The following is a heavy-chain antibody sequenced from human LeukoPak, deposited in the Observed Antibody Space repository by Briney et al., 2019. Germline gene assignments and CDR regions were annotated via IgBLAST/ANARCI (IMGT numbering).Heavy chain of an antibody. CDR3: AKTPIRGFGELLGLFPSMDV. V-gene: IGHV3-30-3*01. Sequence: PGGSLRLSCAASGFTFSSYAMHWVRQAPGKGLEWVAVISSDGSNKYYADSVKGRFTISRDNSKNTLYLQMNSLRAEDTAVYYCAKTPIRGFGELLGLFPSMDVWGQGTTVTVSS. D-gene: IGHD3-10*01. CDR2: ISSDGSNK. J-gene: IGHJ6*02. CDR1: GFTFSSYA.